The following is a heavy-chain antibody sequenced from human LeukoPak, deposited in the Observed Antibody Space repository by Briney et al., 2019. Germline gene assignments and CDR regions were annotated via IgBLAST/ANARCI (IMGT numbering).Heavy chain of an antibody. Sequence: SETLSLTCTVSGGSISSSSYYWGWIRQPPGKGLEWIGSIYYSGSTYYNPSLKSRVTISVDTSKNQFSLKLSSATAADTAVYYCATPYPAAASYWGQGTLVTVSS. CDR2: IYYSGST. CDR1: GGSISSSSYY. CDR3: ATPYPAAASY. D-gene: IGHD6-13*01. J-gene: IGHJ4*02. V-gene: IGHV4-39*01.